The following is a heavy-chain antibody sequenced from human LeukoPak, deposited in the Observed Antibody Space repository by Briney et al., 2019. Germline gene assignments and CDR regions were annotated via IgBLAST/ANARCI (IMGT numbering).Heavy chain of an antibody. CDR1: GFTFSSYA. CDR2: ISGSGGST. V-gene: IGHV3-23*01. D-gene: IGHD6-13*01. J-gene: IGHJ4*02. Sequence: PGGSLRLSCAASGFTFSSYAMSWVRQGPGKGLDWVSVISGSGGSTYYTDSVKGRFTISRDNSKNTLYLQMNSLGAEDTAVYYCAKGSIAAAGWYYFDYWGQGTLVTVSS. CDR3: AKGSIAAAGWYYFDY.